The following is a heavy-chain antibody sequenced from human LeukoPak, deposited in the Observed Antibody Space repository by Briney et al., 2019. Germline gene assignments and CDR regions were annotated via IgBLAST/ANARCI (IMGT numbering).Heavy chain of an antibody. Sequence: ASVKVSCKASGYTFTSYGISWVRQAPGQGLEWTGWISAYNGNTNYAQKLQGRVTMTTDTSTSTAYMELRSLRSDDTAVYYCARQSGPYYYDSSGYTPIDYWGQGTLVTVSS. J-gene: IGHJ4*02. CDR1: GYTFTSYG. CDR2: ISAYNGNT. D-gene: IGHD3-22*01. V-gene: IGHV1-18*01. CDR3: ARQSGPYYYDSSGYTPIDY.